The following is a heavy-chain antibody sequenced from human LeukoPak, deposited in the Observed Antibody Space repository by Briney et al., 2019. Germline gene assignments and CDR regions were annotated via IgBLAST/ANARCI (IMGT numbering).Heavy chain of an antibody. CDR1: GFTFSSYW. CDR2: IKQDGSEK. Sequence: PGGSLRLSCAASGFTFSSYWMSWVRQAPGKGLEWVANIKQDGSEKYYVDSVKGRFTISRDNAKNSLYLQMNSLRAEDTAVYYCARDLHPRYYLPDYWGQGTLVTVSS. CDR3: ARDLHPRYYLPDY. J-gene: IGHJ4*02. D-gene: IGHD1-26*01. V-gene: IGHV3-7*04.